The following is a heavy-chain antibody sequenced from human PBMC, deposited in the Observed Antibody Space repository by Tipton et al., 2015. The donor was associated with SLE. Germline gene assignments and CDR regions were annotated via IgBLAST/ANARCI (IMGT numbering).Heavy chain of an antibody. CDR3: AGLYGMDV. V-gene: IGHV3-7*01. CDR2: IKQDGSEK. Sequence: GSLRLSCAASGFTFRKHWMSWVRQTPGKGLEWVANIKQDGSEKYYVDSLKGRFTISRDNAKNSLYLQMNSLRAEDSAVYYCAGLYGMDVWGQGTTVTVSS. J-gene: IGHJ6*02. D-gene: IGHD3-16*01. CDR1: GFTFRKHW.